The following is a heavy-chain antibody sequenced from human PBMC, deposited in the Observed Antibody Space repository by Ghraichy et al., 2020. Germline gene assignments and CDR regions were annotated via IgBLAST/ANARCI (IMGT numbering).Heavy chain of an antibody. CDR1: GGSISSAGYY. V-gene: IGHV4-31*03. CDR3: ARANVDPAMDLNWFDP. J-gene: IGHJ5*02. D-gene: IGHD5-18*01. Sequence: SETLSLTCTVSGGSISSAGYYWSWIRQHPGKGLEWIGYIYYSGSTYYNPSLKSRVTILVDTSKNQFSLKLSSVTAADTAVYYCARANVDPAMDLNWFDPWGQGTLVTVSS. CDR2: IYYSGST.